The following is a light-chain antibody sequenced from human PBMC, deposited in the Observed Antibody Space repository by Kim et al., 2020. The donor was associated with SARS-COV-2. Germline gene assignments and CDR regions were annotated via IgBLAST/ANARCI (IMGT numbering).Light chain of an antibody. J-gene: IGLJ2*01. CDR1: SSDVGCYTY. CDR3: SSYAGSNNLV. Sequence: GQSVAISCTGTSSDVGCYTYVSWYQQHPGKAPKLMIYEVSKRPSGVPDRFSGSKSGNTASLTVSGLQAEDEADYYCSSYAGSNNLVFGGGTQLTVL. V-gene: IGLV2-8*01. CDR2: EVS.